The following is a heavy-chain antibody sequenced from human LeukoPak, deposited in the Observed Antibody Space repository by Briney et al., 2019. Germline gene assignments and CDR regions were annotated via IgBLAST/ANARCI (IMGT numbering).Heavy chain of an antibody. J-gene: IGHJ3*02. Sequence: SQTLSHTCTVSGGSISSGSYYWGWIRQPPGKGLEWIGSIYYSGSTYYNPSLKSRVTISVDTSKNQFSLKLSSVTAADTAVYYCARLRITMVRGHAFDIWGQGTMVTVSS. CDR1: GGSISSGSYY. CDR3: ARLRITMVRGHAFDI. V-gene: IGHV4-39*01. CDR2: IYYSGST. D-gene: IGHD3-10*01.